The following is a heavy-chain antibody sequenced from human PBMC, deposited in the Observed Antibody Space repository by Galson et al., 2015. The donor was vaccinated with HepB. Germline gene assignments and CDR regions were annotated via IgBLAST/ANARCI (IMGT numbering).Heavy chain of an antibody. CDR1: GFTFTSSA. CDR2: IVVGSGNT. Sequence: SVKVSCKASGFTFTSSAVQWVRQARGQRLEWIGWIVVGSGNTNYAQKFQERVTITRDMSTSTAYMELSSLRSEDTAVYYCAAETSYYDFWSGYPRPYYYYYMDVWGKGTSVTVSS. CDR3: AAETSYYDFWSGYPRPYYYYYMDV. V-gene: IGHV1-58*01. D-gene: IGHD3-3*01. J-gene: IGHJ6*03.